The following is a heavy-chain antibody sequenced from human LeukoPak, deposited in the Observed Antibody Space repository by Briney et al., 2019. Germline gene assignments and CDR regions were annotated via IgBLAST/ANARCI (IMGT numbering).Heavy chain of an antibody. CDR1: GGSISSYY. Sequence: PSETLSLSCTVSGGSISSYYWSWIRQPPGEGLEWIGYIYYSGSTNYNPSLKSRVTISVDTSKNQFSLRLSSVTAAVTAVYFCARAPDYYGSGPMDVWGQGTTVTVSS. V-gene: IGHV4-59*01. J-gene: IGHJ6*02. CDR3: ARAPDYYGSGPMDV. CDR2: IYYSGST. D-gene: IGHD3-10*01.